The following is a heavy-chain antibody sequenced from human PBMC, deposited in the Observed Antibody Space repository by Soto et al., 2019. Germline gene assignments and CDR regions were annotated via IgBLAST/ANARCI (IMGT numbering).Heavy chain of an antibody. CDR3: AKEHTHSQADTSSIFDY. CDR2: TSGSGGST. Sequence: EVQLLESGGGFVEPGWSLRLSCAASGFTFSNYPMTWVRQAPGKGLEWVSSTSGSGGSTYYADSVKGRFTISRDNSKNTLYLQMNSLRAEDTAVYYCAKEHTHSQADTSSIFDYWGQGTLVTVSS. J-gene: IGHJ4*02. D-gene: IGHD2-2*01. V-gene: IGHV3-23*01. CDR1: GFTFSNYP.